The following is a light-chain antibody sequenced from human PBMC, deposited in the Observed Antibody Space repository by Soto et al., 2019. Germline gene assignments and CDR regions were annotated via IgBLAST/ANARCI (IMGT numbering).Light chain of an antibody. Sequence: IQLTQSPSSLSASVGDRVTITCRASQGIGGYFAWYQQKPGKAPKLLIYAASTLRSGVPSRFSGSGSGTDFTLTISSLQPEDFATYYCHQLNSYPYTFGQGTKLEIK. CDR2: AAS. V-gene: IGKV1-9*01. CDR3: HQLNSYPYT. CDR1: QGIGGY. J-gene: IGKJ2*01.